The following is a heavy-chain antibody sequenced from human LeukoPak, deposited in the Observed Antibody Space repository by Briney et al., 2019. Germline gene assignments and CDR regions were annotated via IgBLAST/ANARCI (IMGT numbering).Heavy chain of an antibody. D-gene: IGHD2-2*01. V-gene: IGHV1-46*01. Sequence: ASVKVSCKASGYTFPSYFMHWVRQAPGQGLEWMGIINPTGGSTTYAQKFQGRVTMTRDTSTSTVYMELSSLRSDDTAVYYCARVRCSSTSCWGDYYYYGMDVWGQGTTVTVSS. CDR1: GYTFPSYF. CDR3: ARVRCSSTSCWGDYYYYGMDV. CDR2: INPTGGST. J-gene: IGHJ6*02.